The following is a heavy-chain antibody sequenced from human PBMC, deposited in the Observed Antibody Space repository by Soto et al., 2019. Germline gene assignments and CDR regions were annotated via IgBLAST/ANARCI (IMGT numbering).Heavy chain of an antibody. D-gene: IGHD1-20*01. Sequence: QVQLVESGGGVVQPGRSLRLSCEAAGFSCSDYGMHWVRQAPGKGLEWVALIWYDGSNKYYEDSVKGRFTISRDNSKNTLFLQMNRLRVEDTAVYYCARGSHNWNSREFYFYYNLDVWGQGTTVTVSS. V-gene: IGHV3-33*01. CDR3: ARGSHNWNSREFYFYYNLDV. CDR2: IWYDGSNK. CDR1: GFSCSDYG. J-gene: IGHJ6*03.